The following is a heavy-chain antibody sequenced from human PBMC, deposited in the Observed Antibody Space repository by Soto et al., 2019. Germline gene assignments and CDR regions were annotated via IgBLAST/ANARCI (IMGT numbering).Heavy chain of an antibody. V-gene: IGHV3-30*18. Sequence: QVQLVESGGGVVQPGRSLRLSCAASGFTFSNYGMHWVRQAPGKGLEWVAVMSYDGRNKYYVDSVRGRFTISRDNSKNSLYLQMNSLRAEDTAVYYCAKDFDQHLINYYYYYGMDVWGQGTTVTVSS. CDR2: MSYDGRNK. J-gene: IGHJ6*02. CDR1: GFTFSNYG. D-gene: IGHD6-13*01. CDR3: AKDFDQHLINYYYYYGMDV.